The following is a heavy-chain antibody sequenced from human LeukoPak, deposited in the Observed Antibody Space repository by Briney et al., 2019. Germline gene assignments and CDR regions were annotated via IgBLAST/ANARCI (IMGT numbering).Heavy chain of an antibody. CDR3: ARDCTVTTPGAFDI. Sequence: GGSLRLSCAASGFTFSSYGMHWVRQAPGKGLEGGAVIWYDGSNKYYADSVKGRFTISRDNSKNTLYLRMNSLRAEDTAVYYCARDCTVTTPGAFDIWGQGTMVTVSS. D-gene: IGHD4-17*01. J-gene: IGHJ3*02. CDR1: GFTFSSYG. V-gene: IGHV3-33*01. CDR2: IWYDGSNK.